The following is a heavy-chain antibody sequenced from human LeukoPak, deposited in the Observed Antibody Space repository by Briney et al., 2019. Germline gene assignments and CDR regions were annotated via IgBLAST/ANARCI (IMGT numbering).Heavy chain of an antibody. J-gene: IGHJ3*02. D-gene: IGHD2-15*01. CDR1: GFTFDGYG. Sequence: GGSLRLSCAASGFTFDGYGMSWVRQAPGKGLEWVSGINWNGGRTGYADSVKGRFTISRDNAKNSLYLQMNSLRAEDTAFYYCARGAPTYCIGGTCHSGDPFDIWGQGTMVTVSS. V-gene: IGHV3-20*04. CDR3: ARGAPTYCIGGTCHSGDPFDI. CDR2: INWNGGRT.